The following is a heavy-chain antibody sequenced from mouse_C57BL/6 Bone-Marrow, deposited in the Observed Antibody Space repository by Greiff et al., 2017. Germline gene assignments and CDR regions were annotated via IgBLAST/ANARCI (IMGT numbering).Heavy chain of an antibody. D-gene: IGHD5-1*01. Sequence: QVQLQQPGAELVRPGTSVKLSCKASGYTFTSYWMHWVKQRPGQGLEWIGVIDPSDSYTNYNQKFKGKATLTVDTSSSTAYMQLSSLTSEDSAVYYCARCDEYYWGQGTLVTVSA. V-gene: IGHV1-59*01. CDR3: ARCDEYY. CDR2: IDPSDSYT. CDR1: GYTFTSYW. J-gene: IGHJ3*01.